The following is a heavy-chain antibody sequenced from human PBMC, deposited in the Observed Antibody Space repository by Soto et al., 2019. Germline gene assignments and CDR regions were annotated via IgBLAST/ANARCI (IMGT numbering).Heavy chain of an antibody. CDR2: ISGSGGST. CDR3: AKLSGSSWLSDY. V-gene: IGHV3-23*01. CDR1: GFTFSSYA. Sequence: EVQLLESGGGLVQPGGSLRLSCAASGFTFSSYAMSWVRQAPGKGLEWVSAISGSGGSTYYADSVKGRFTISRDNSKNTVYLQMNSLRAEDTAVYYCAKLSGSSWLSDYWGQGTLVTVSS. D-gene: IGHD6-13*01. J-gene: IGHJ4*02.